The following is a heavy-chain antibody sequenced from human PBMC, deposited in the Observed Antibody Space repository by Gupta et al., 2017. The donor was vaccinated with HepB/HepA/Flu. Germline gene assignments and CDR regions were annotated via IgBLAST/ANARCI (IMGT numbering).Heavy chain of an antibody. Sequence: EVQLVESGGGLVQPGGSLRLSRGAAGSTFSSYWMDWVRQAPGKGLVWVSRINSDGSSTSYADSVKGRFTISRDNAKNTLYLQMNSLRAEDTAVYYCARSSLDNYYYMDVWGKGTTVTVSS. CDR2: INSDGSST. CDR1: GSTFSSYW. V-gene: IGHV3-74*01. D-gene: IGHD3/OR15-3a*01. CDR3: ARSSLDNYYYMDV. J-gene: IGHJ6*03.